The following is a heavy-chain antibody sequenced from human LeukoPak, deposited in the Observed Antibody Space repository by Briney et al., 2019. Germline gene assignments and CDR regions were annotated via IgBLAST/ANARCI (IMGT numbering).Heavy chain of an antibody. CDR2: VANSGVDT. J-gene: IGHJ4*02. V-gene: IGHV3-23*01. CDR3: AKSHSVAQRGYFDY. Sequence: GGSLRLSCAASGFTFTTYAVSWVRQAPGKGLELVSTVANSGVDTYYADSVRGRFTISRDNSRNTVYLQINSLRAEDTAVYYCAKSHSVAQRGYFDYWGQGTLVTVSS. CDR1: GFTFTTYA. D-gene: IGHD4-23*01.